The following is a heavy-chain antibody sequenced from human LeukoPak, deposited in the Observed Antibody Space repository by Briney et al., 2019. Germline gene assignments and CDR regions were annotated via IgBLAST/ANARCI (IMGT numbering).Heavy chain of an antibody. D-gene: IGHD2-15*01. CDR3: ARLGALGYCSP. V-gene: IGHV4-34*01. CDR2: INHSGST. CDR1: GGSFSGYY. Sequence: PSETLSLTCAVYGGSFSGYYWSWIRQPPGKELEWIGEINHSGSTNYNPSLKSRVTISVDTSKNQFSLKLSSVTAADTAVYYCARLGALGYCSPWGQGNLVTVSS. J-gene: IGHJ4*02.